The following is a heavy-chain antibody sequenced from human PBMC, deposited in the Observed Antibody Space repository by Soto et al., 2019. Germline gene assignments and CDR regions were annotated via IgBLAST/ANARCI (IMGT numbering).Heavy chain of an antibody. CDR2: VSSSGGST. CDR3: AKYSTSWRGGQFDY. J-gene: IGHJ4*02. Sequence: EVQLLESGGGLVQPGGYLRLSCAASGFTFSSYAMSWVRQAPGKGLGWVLAVSSSGGSTYYADSVKGRFTISRYNSKNTLYLQMNSLRAEDTAVYYCAKYSTSWRGGQFDYWGQGTLVTVSS. CDR1: GFTFSSYA. V-gene: IGHV3-23*01. D-gene: IGHD6-13*01.